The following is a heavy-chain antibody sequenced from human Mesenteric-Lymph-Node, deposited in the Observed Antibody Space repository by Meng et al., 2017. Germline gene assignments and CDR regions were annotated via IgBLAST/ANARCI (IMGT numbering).Heavy chain of an antibody. CDR1: GFTFSSYW. J-gene: IGHJ4*02. CDR2: INSDGSST. Sequence: GESLKISCAASGFTFSSYWMHWVRQAPGKGLVWVSRINSDGSSTSYADSVKGRFTISRDNAKNTLYLQMNSLRAEDTAVYYCARVGYDFWSGYYSNLLFDYWGQGTLVTVSS. V-gene: IGHV3-74*01. CDR3: ARVGYDFWSGYYSNLLFDY. D-gene: IGHD3-3*01.